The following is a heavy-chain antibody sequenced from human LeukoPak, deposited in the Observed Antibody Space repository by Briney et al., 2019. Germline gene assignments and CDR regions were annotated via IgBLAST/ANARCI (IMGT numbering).Heavy chain of an antibody. V-gene: IGHV4-34*01. CDR3: ASLLDYGDNIDY. J-gene: IGHJ4*02. Sequence: SETLSLTCAVYGGSFSGYYWSWIRQPPGKGLEWIGEINHSGSTNYNPSLKSRVTISVDTSKNQFSLKLSSVTAADTAVYYCASLLDYGDNIDYWGQGTLVTVSS. D-gene: IGHD4-17*01. CDR1: GGSFSGYY. CDR2: INHSGST.